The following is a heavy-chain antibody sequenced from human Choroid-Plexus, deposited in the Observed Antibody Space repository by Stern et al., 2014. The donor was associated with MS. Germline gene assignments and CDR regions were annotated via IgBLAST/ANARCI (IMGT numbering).Heavy chain of an antibody. CDR1: GFTFGSCA. V-gene: IGHV3-30*18. Sequence: QLVQSGGGVVQPGRPLRLSCVASGFTFGSCAMHWVRQAPGKGLEWVAGVSYDGSNKYYADSVKGRFTISRDNARNTLYMQMSSLRPEDTAVYYCAKDRQYLTYFFDHWGQGSLFTVSS. CDR2: VSYDGSNK. D-gene: IGHD2/OR15-2a*01. J-gene: IGHJ5*02. CDR3: AKDRQYLTYFFDH.